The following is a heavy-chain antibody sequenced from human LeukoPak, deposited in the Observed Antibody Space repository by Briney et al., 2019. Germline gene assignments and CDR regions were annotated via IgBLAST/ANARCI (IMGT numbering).Heavy chain of an antibody. V-gene: IGHV3-53*01. CDR2: IYSGCST. J-gene: IGHJ4*02. CDR3: ARAGPIDY. Sequence: GGSLRLSCAASGFIVSSKYMSWVRQAPGKGLEWVSVIYSGCSTYYAASVEGRFTISRDNSKNTVYLQMNSLRVEDTAVYYCARAGPIDYWGQGTLVTVSS. CDR1: GFIVSSKY.